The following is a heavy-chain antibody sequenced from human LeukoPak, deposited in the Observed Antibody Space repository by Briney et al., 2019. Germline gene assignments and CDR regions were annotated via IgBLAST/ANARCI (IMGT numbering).Heavy chain of an antibody. Sequence: GGSLRLSCTASGFTFGDYAVSWSRQAPGKGLEWVGFIRSKAYGGTIEYAASVKGRFTVSRDDSKSIAYLQMNSLTTEDTAIYYCTRGERFHYDSRVYYLFDYWGQGTLVTVSS. CDR3: TRGERFHYDSRVYYLFDY. V-gene: IGHV3-49*03. J-gene: IGHJ4*02. CDR2: IRSKAYGGTI. CDR1: GFTFGDYA. D-gene: IGHD3-22*01.